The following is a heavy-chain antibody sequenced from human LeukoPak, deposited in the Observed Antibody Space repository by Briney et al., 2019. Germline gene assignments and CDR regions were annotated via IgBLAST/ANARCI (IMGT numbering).Heavy chain of an antibody. CDR1: GFTFHDYT. CDR3: AKATSSGWGYAFDV. Sequence: GGSLRLSCAGSGFTFHDYTMHWVRQPPGEGLEWVSLIRWDGGEIHYADSLKGRFTISRDNSKNSLFLQMNSLGVEDTALCYCAKATSSGWGYAFDVWGRGTMVTVSA. CDR2: IRWDGGEI. J-gene: IGHJ3*01. V-gene: IGHV3-43*01. D-gene: IGHD6-19*01.